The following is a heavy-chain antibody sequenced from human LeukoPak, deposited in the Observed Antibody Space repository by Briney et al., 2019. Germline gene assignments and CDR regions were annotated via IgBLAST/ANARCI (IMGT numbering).Heavy chain of an antibody. CDR2: VFHTGVT. Sequence: TLSLTCTVSGGSIESLYWSWIRQSPEKGLEWIGNVFHTGVTSYNLSLTSRVTISVDTSKNQFSLSMTSMTAADTAIYYCTRGGGSGYYFGIPRYYFDAWGQGVLVTVSS. CDR1: GGSIESLY. CDR3: TRGGGSGYYFGIPRYYFDA. D-gene: IGHD3-22*01. V-gene: IGHV4-59*11. J-gene: IGHJ4*02.